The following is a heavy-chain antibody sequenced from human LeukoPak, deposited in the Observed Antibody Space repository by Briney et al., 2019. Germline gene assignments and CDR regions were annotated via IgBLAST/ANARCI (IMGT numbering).Heavy chain of an antibody. CDR2: IYSGGST. Sequence: GGSPRLSCAASGFTVSSNYMSWVRQAPGKGLEWVSVIYSGGSTYYADSVKGRFTISRDNSKNTLYLQMNSLRAEDTAVYYCARETGGNWNRIDYWGQGTLVTVSS. D-gene: IGHD1/OR15-1a*01. CDR3: ARETGGNWNRIDY. CDR1: GFTVSSNY. J-gene: IGHJ4*02. V-gene: IGHV3-53*01.